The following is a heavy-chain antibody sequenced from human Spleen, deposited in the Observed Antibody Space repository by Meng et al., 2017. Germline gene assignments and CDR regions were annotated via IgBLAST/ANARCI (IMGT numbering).Heavy chain of an antibody. CDR3: ARCPTTMAHDFDY. Sequence: QSQLQTCEAGLLMLSSSLSLSFPGAGGSCRDYYWNWISQPPRKAVEWIGEINQSGLTNYTPSLASRATRSVDTSQNTISLKLRSVTAADSAVYSFARCPTTMAHDFDYWGQGTLVTVSS. J-gene: IGHJ4*02. CDR2: INQSGLT. CDR1: GGSCRDYY. D-gene: IGHD4-11*01. V-gene: IGHV4-34*01.